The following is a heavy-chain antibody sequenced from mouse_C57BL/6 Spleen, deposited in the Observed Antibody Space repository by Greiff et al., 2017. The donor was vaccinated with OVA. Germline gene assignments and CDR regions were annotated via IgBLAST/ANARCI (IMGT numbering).Heavy chain of an antibody. D-gene: IGHD2-1*01. J-gene: IGHJ1*03. CDR2: INPGSGGT. CDR3: ARFGNSRYFDV. V-gene: IGHV1-54*01. Sequence: QVQLKESGAELVRPGTSVKVSCKASGYAFTNYLIEWVKQRPGQGLEWIGVINPGSGGTNYNEKFKGKATQTADKSSSTAYMQLSSLTSEDSAVYFCARFGNSRYFDVWGTGTTVTVSS. CDR1: GYAFTNYL.